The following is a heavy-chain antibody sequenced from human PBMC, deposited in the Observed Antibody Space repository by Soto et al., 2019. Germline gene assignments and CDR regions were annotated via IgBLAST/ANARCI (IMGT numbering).Heavy chain of an antibody. V-gene: IGHV4-59*08. D-gene: IGHD3-10*01. CDR1: GGSISGLF. Sequence: SETLSLTCTVSGGSISGLFWSWIRQPPGKGLEWIGYIYYNGATNYNPSLKSRVTISVDTSKNQFSLKLRSVTAADTAVYFCARYGFYSLDVWGKGTTVTVS. CDR3: ARYGFYSLDV. J-gene: IGHJ6*03. CDR2: IYYNGAT.